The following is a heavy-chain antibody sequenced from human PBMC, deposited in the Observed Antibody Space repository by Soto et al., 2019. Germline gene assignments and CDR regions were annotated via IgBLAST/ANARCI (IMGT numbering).Heavy chain of an antibody. CDR3: ARHPFLIAAAVFGYYYGMDV. CDR2: IIPIFGTA. D-gene: IGHD6-13*01. V-gene: IGHV1-69*13. CDR1: GGTFSSYA. J-gene: IGHJ6*02. Sequence: ASVKVSCKASGGTFSSYAISWVRQAPGQGLEWMGGIIPIFGTANYAQKFQGRVTITADESTSTAYMELSSLRSEDTAVYYCARHPFLIAAAVFGYYYGMDVWGQGTTVTVSS.